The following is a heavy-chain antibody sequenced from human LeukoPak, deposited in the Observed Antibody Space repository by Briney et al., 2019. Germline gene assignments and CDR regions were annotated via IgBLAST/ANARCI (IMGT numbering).Heavy chain of an antibody. V-gene: IGHV1-46*01. D-gene: IGHD2-8*01. J-gene: IGHJ3*02. Sequence: ASVKVSCKVSGYTLTELSMHWVRQAPGQGLEWMGIINPSGGTTIYAQKFQGRVTMTRDTSTSTVYMELSSLRSEDTAVYYCARQRGGQYEDAFDIWGQGTVVTVSS. CDR1: GYTLTELS. CDR3: ARQRGGQYEDAFDI. CDR2: INPSGGTT.